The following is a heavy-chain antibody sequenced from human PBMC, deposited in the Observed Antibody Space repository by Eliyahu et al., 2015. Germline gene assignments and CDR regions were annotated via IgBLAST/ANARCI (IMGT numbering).Heavy chain of an antibody. CDR1: GGSISXGSYY. CDR3: ARAGAPPTTVRAAGLSFDYFDY. D-gene: IGHD3-10*01. Sequence: QVQLQESGPGLVKPSQTLSLTCAVSGGSISXGSYYWSWXRQPAGKGLEWIGRIYTSGSTNYNPSLKSRVTISVHTSKNQFSLKLSSVTAADTAVYYCARAGAPPTTVRAAGLSFDYFDYWGQGTLVTVSS. J-gene: IGHJ4*02. V-gene: IGHV4-61*02. CDR2: IYTSGST.